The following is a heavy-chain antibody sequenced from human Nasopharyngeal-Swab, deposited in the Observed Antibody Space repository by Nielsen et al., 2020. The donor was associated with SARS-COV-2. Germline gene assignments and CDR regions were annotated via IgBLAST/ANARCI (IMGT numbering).Heavy chain of an antibody. CDR3: ARPRGYSGSSDAFDI. CDR1: GYSFTNYW. J-gene: IGHJ3*02. V-gene: IGHV5-51*01. D-gene: IGHD5-12*01. Sequence: GESLKISCQGSGYSFTNYWIVWVRQMPGKGLEWMGIIHPGDSDTRYSPFFQGQVTISADKSITTAYLQWSSLKASDTAMYYCARPRGYSGSSDAFDIWGQGTMVTVSS. CDR2: IHPGDSDT.